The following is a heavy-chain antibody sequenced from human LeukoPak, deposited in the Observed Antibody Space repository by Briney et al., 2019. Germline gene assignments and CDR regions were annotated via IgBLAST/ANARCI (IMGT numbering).Heavy chain of an antibody. V-gene: IGHV3-7*01. CDR3: ARPVAAAGTDWFDP. D-gene: IGHD6-13*01. CDR1: GFTFSSYW. J-gene: IGHJ5*02. CDR2: IEQDGSEK. Sequence: GGSLRLSCAASGFTFSSYWMSWVRQAPGKGLEWVANIEQDGSEKYYVDSVKGRFTISRDNAKNSLYLQMNSLRAEDTAVYYCARPVAAAGTDWFDPWGQGTLVTVSS.